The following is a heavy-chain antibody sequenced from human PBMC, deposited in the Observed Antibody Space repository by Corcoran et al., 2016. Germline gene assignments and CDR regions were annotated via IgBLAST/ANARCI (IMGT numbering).Heavy chain of an antibody. Sequence: EVQLVESGGGLVQPGGSLRLSCAASGFSFSSYSMNWVRQAPGKGLEWVSYIRSDSSTIYYADSVEGRFTISRDNAQNSLYLQMNSLSAEDTAVYDCARDRGGSAWPLFDYWGQGALVTVSS. CDR2: IRSDSSTI. CDR3: ARDRGGSAWPLFDY. J-gene: IGHJ4*02. CDR1: GFSFSSYS. D-gene: IGHD6-19*01. V-gene: IGHV3-48*04.